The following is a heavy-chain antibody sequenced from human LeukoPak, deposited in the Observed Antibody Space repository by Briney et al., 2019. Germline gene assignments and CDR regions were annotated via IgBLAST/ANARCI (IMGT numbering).Heavy chain of an antibody. J-gene: IGHJ5*02. CDR3: ARGLVSSSESWFDP. Sequence: SETLSLTCTVSGGSMSEDYWSWIRQPPGKGLEWIGEINHSGSTNYNPSLKSRVTISVDTSKNQFSLKLSSVTAADTAVYYCARGLVSSSESWFDPWGQGTLVTVSS. CDR1: GGSMSEDY. D-gene: IGHD6-6*01. V-gene: IGHV4-34*01. CDR2: INHSGST.